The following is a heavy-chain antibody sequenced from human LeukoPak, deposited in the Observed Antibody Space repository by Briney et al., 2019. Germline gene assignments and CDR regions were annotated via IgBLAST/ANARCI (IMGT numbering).Heavy chain of an antibody. Sequence: ASVKVSCKVSGYTLTELFMHWVRQAPGKGLEWMGGFDPEDGETIYAQKFQGRVTMTEDTSTDTAYMELSSLRSEDTAVYYCATGGDILTGYYMDVWGKGTTVTVSS. CDR3: ATGGDILTGYYMDV. CDR1: GYTLTELF. D-gene: IGHD3-9*01. V-gene: IGHV1-24*01. CDR2: FDPEDGET. J-gene: IGHJ6*03.